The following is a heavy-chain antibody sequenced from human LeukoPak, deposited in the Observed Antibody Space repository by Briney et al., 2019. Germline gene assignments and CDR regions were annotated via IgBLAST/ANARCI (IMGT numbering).Heavy chain of an antibody. CDR1: GLTFDDYA. Sequence: GGSLRLSCAASGLTFDDYAIHWVRQAPGKGLEWVSLISWDGGSTYYADSVKGRFTISRDNSKNSLYLQMNSLRAEDTALYYCAKSPTTTLDSSGYYDYWGQGTLVTISS. CDR2: ISWDGGST. D-gene: IGHD3-22*01. CDR3: AKSPTTTLDSSGYYDY. J-gene: IGHJ4*02. V-gene: IGHV3-43D*04.